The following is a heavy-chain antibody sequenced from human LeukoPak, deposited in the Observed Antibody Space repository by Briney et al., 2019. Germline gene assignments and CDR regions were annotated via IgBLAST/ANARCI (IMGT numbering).Heavy chain of an antibody. J-gene: IGHJ4*02. D-gene: IGHD3-22*01. CDR3: AKAITMIVVVTYYFDY. V-gene: IGHV3-74*01. Sequence: PGGSLRLSCAASGFTFSNFWMHWVHQAPGKGLVWVSRINSDGSSTSYADSVKGRFTISRDNSKNTLYLQMNSLRAEDTAVYYCAKAITMIVVVTYYFDYWGQGTLVTVSS. CDR1: GFTFSNFW. CDR2: INSDGSST.